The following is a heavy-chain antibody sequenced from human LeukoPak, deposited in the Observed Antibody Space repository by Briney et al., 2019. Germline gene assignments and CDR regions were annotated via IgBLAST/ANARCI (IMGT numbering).Heavy chain of an antibody. J-gene: IGHJ4*02. Sequence: GGSLRLSCAASGFTFSDYYMSWIRQAPGKGLEWVSYTSSNHKTIYYAASVKDRFTISRDNANNSLFLQMNSLTAEDTAIYYCARGYRGSYFFDYWGQGILVTVSS. CDR3: ARGYRGSYFFDY. D-gene: IGHD1-26*01. CDR2: TSSNHKTI. CDR1: GFTFSDYY. V-gene: IGHV3-11*01.